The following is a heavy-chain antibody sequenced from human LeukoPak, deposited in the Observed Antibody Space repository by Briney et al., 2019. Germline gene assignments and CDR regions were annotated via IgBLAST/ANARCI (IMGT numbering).Heavy chain of an antibody. J-gene: IGHJ3*02. Sequence: GGSLRLSCAASGFTVSSNYMSWVRQAPGKGLEWVSSISSSSYIYYADSVKGRFTISRDNAKNSLYLQMNSLRAEDTAVYYCARVYYDFWSGYHQGPDAFDIWGQGTMVTVSS. CDR1: GFTVSSNY. V-gene: IGHV3-69-1*01. D-gene: IGHD3-3*01. CDR2: ISSSSYI. CDR3: ARVYYDFWSGYHQGPDAFDI.